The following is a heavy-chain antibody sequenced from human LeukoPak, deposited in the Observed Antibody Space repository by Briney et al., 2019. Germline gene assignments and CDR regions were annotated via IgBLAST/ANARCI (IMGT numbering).Heavy chain of an antibody. Sequence: PGESLKISCKGSGYSFTSYWIGWVRQMPGKGLEWMGIIYPGDSDTRYSPSFQGQVTISADKSINSAYLQWSSLKASDTAMYYCATPPRGSPVGFDIWGQGTMVTVSS. CDR2: IYPGDSDT. J-gene: IGHJ3*02. D-gene: IGHD3-10*01. V-gene: IGHV5-51*01. CDR3: ATPPRGSPVGFDI. CDR1: GYSFTSYW.